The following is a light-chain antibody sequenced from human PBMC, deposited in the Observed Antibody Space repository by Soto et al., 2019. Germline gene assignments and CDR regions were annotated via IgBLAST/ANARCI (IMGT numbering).Light chain of an antibody. V-gene: IGKV3-15*01. J-gene: IGKJ4*01. CDR3: QRYNNWPLP. CDR1: QSVSSN. CDR2: DAS. Sequence: VWLQSPLTLSLSPWERAPLSCRASQSVSSNLAWYQQKPGQSPRLLIFDASTRATGIPARFSGSGSGTEFTLTINSLQSEDSAVYYCQRYNNWPLPFGGGTKV.